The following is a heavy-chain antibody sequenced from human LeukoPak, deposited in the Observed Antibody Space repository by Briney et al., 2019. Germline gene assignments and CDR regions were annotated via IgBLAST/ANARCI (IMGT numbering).Heavy chain of an antibody. CDR3: VRDSGAYSSVYYDAFDF. J-gene: IGHJ3*01. V-gene: IGHV3-7*01. D-gene: IGHD5/OR15-5a*01. CDR1: EFTFSSYW. Sequence: GGSLRLSCEASEFTFSSYWMSWVRQAPGKGLEWVANINREGSEKHYADSVNGRFTISRDNAKNSMFLQMNSLRVDDTAMYYCVRDSGAYSSVYYDAFDFWGQGTVVTVSS. CDR2: INREGSEK.